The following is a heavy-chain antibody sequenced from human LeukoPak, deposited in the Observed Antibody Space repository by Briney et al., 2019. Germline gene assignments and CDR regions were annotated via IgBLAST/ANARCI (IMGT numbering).Heavy chain of an antibody. V-gene: IGHV3-21*04. Sequence: GGSLRLSCAASGFTFSNYSMNWVRQAPGKGLEWVSSISSSSSYIYYADSVKGRFTISRDNAKNSLYLQMNSLRAEDTAVYYCAKNRYYDSSGYSSDLWYWGQGTLVTVSS. CDR2: ISSSSSYI. CDR1: GFTFSNYS. CDR3: AKNRYYDSSGYSSDLWY. D-gene: IGHD3-22*01. J-gene: IGHJ4*02.